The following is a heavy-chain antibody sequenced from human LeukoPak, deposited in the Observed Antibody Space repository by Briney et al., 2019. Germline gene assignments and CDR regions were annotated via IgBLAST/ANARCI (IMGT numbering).Heavy chain of an antibody. D-gene: IGHD2-15*01. Sequence: ASVKVSCKASGGTFSNYAISWVRQAPRQGLEWMGGIIPIFGTANYAQKFRGRVTITADKSTSTAYMELSSLRSEDTAVYYCARKWGTYCSGGSCYRTTLVNRFDPWGQGTLVTVSS. CDR2: IIPIFGTA. J-gene: IGHJ5*02. CDR3: ARKWGTYCSGGSCYRTTLVNRFDP. V-gene: IGHV1-69*06. CDR1: GGTFSNYA.